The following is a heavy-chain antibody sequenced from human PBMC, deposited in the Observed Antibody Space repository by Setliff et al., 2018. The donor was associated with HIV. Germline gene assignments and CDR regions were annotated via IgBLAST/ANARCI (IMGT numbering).Heavy chain of an antibody. Sequence: ASVKVSCKASGYIVTTYYIHWVRQAPGQGLEWMGIFNPSGGTTTYAQTFQGRVTMTRDTSTSTVYMELSSLRSEDTAVYYCARDQAVGFDYWGQGTLVTVSS. J-gene: IGHJ4*02. CDR3: ARDQAVGFDY. CDR2: FNPSGGTT. D-gene: IGHD6-13*01. CDR1: GYIVTTYY. V-gene: IGHV1-46*01.